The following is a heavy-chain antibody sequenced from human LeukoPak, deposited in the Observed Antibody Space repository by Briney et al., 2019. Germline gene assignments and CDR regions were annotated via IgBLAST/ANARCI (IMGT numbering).Heavy chain of an antibody. CDR2: ITTGRGET. D-gene: IGHD6-19*01. V-gene: IGHV1-3*03. J-gene: IGHJ4*02. CDR1: GYTFTDYA. CDR3: ARGGKQWRGGNYFDS. Sequence: ASVKVSCKASGYTFTDYALHWVSQAPGQSLEWMGWITTGRGETRYSQEFQRRITFTRDTSASTVYMDLSDLRSEDTAVYYCARGGKQWRGGNYFDSWGQGTLVAVSS.